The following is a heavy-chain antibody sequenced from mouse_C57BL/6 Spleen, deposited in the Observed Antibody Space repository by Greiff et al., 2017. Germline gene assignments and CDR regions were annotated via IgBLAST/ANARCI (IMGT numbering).Heavy chain of an antibody. CDR1: GFTFTDYY. V-gene: IGHV7-3*01. CDR2: IRNKANGYTT. J-gene: IGHJ4*01. Sequence: EVKLVESGGGLVQPGGSLSLSCAASGFTFTDYYMSWVRQPPGKALEWLGFIRNKANGYTTEYSASVKGRFTISRDNSQSILYLQMNALRAEDSATYYCARSNWDVGAMDYWGQGTSVTVSS. D-gene: IGHD4-1*02. CDR3: ARSNWDVGAMDY.